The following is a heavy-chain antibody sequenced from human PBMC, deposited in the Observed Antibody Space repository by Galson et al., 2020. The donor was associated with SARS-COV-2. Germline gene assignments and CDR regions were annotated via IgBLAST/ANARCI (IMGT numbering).Heavy chain of an antibody. Sequence: TGGSLRLSCAASGFTFDDYAMHWVRQAPGKGLEWVSGISWNSGSIGYADSVKGRFTISRDNAKNSLYLQMNSLRAEDTALYYCATFGASGYDYSGTNFDYWGQGTLVTVSS. V-gene: IGHV3-9*01. CDR2: ISWNSGSI. D-gene: IGHD5-12*01. CDR3: ATFGASGYDYSGTNFDY. J-gene: IGHJ4*02. CDR1: GFTFDDYA.